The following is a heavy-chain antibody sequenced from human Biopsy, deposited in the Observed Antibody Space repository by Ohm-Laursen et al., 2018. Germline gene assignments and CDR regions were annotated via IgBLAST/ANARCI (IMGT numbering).Heavy chain of an antibody. D-gene: IGHD4-11*01. J-gene: IGHJ4*02. CDR2: IWYDGSNK. CDR3: ARDSTINTVTTADY. V-gene: IGHV3-33*08. CDR1: GFSFSLYA. Sequence: SLRLSCSASGFSFSLYAMHWVRQAPGKGLEWLAVIWYDGSNKYYGDSVQGRFTISRDNSKNTVYLQMNSLRAEDTAIYYCARDSTINTVTTADYWGQGTLVTVSS.